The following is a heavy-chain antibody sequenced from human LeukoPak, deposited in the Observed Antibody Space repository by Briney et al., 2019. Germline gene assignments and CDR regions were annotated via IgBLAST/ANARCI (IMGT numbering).Heavy chain of an antibody. V-gene: IGHV3-7*04. D-gene: IGHD3-10*01. J-gene: IGHJ4*02. CDR3: ARDRDYYNYFEY. CDR1: GFTLSRYW. CDR2: IKHDGSEK. Sequence: GGSLRLSCAASGFTLSRYWMSWVRQAPGKELEWVANIKHDGSEKYYVDSVKGRFTISRDNAKNSLYLQMNSLRGEDTAVYYCARDRDYYNYFEYWGQGTLVTVSS.